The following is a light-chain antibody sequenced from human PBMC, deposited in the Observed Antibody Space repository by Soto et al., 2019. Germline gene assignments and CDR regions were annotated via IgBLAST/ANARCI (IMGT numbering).Light chain of an antibody. Sequence: EKVITQSPAPLSVAPGERATLSCRASQSVSSNLAWYQQKPGQAPRLLIYGASNRATGIPDRFSGSGSGTDFTLTISRLEPEDFAVYYCQQYGSSGTFGQGTKVDIK. CDR3: QQYGSSGT. CDR1: QSVSSN. CDR2: GAS. J-gene: IGKJ1*01. V-gene: IGKV3-20*01.